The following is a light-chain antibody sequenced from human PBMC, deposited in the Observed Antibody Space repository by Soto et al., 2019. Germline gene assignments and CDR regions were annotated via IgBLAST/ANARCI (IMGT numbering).Light chain of an antibody. CDR2: GAS. CDR3: QQYGSSPLYT. Sequence: EIVLTQSPGTLSLSPGERATLSCRASQSVSSSYLAWYQQKPGQAPRLLIDGASSRASGIPARFSGSGSRNDFTLTISGLEPEDFAVYYCQQYGSSPLYTFDQGTKLEIK. CDR1: QSVSSSY. V-gene: IGKV3-20*01. J-gene: IGKJ2*01.